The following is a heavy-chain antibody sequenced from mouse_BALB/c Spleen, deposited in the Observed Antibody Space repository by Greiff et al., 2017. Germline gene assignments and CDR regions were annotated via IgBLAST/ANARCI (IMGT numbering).Heavy chain of an antibody. CDR1: GYTFTNYW. J-gene: IGHJ3*01. V-gene: IGHV1-63*02. Sequence: QVQLQQSGAELVRPGTSVKISCKASGYTFTNYWLGWVKQRPGHGLEWIGDIYPGGGYTNYNEKFKGKATLTADTSSSTAYMQLSSLTSEDSAVYFCARPYGNYTWFAYWGQGTLVTVSA. D-gene: IGHD2-10*02. CDR3: ARPYGNYTWFAY. CDR2: IYPGGGYT.